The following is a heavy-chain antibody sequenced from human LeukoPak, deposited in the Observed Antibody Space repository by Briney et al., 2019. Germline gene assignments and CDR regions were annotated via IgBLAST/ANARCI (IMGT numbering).Heavy chain of an antibody. V-gene: IGHV4-59*08. CDR2: IYYSGST. CDR3: ARQLRGEAVAGHLQPFDY. CDR1: GGSISTYY. Sequence: SETLSLTCTVSGGSISTYYWSWIRQPPGKGLEWIGYIYYSGSTNYNPSLKSRVTISVDTSKNQFSLKLSSVTAADTVVYFCARQLRGEAVAGHLQPFDYWGQGTLVTVSS. D-gene: IGHD6-19*01. J-gene: IGHJ4*02.